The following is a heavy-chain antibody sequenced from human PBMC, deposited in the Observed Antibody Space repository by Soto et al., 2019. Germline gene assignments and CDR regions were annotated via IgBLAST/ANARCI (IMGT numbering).Heavy chain of an antibody. V-gene: IGHV3-48*02. CDR2: ISSSSSTI. CDR3: ARDEITMVRGVMDRGMDV. CDR1: GFTFSSYS. J-gene: IGHJ6*02. Sequence: GGSLRLSCAASGFTFSSYSMNWVRQAPGKGLEWVSYISSSSSTIYYADTAKGRFTISRDNAKNSLYLQMNSLRDEDTAVYYCARDEITMVRGVMDRGMDVWGQGTTVTVSS. D-gene: IGHD3-10*01.